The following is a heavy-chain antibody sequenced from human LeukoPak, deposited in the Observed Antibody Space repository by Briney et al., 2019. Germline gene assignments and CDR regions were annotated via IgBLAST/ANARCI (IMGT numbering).Heavy chain of an antibody. V-gene: IGHV1-2*02. CDR1: GYTFTGYY. CDR2: INPNSGGT. CDR3: ARGERWLQLRFGY. Sequence: ASVKVSCKASGYTFTGYYMHWVRQAPGQGLEWMGWINPNSGGTNYAQKFQGRVTMTRDMSTSTVYMELSSLRSEDTAVYYCARGERWLQLRFGYWGQGTLVTVSS. D-gene: IGHD5-24*01. J-gene: IGHJ4*02.